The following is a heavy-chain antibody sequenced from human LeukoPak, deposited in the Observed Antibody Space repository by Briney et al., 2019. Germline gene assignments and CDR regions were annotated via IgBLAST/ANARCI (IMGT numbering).Heavy chain of an antibody. CDR2: INPSGGST. V-gene: IGHV1-46*01. CDR1: GYTFTSYY. Sequence: ASVKVSCKAPGYTFTSYYMHWVRQAPGQGLEWMGIINPSGGSTSYAQKFQGRVTMTRDTSTSTVYMELSSLRSEDTAVYYCARVGSSGAYDYWGQGTLVTVSS. D-gene: IGHD3-22*01. CDR3: ARVGSSGAYDY. J-gene: IGHJ4*02.